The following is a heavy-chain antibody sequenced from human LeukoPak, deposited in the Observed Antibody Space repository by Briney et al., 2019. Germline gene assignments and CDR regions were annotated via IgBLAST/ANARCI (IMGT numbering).Heavy chain of an antibody. V-gene: IGHV3-66*01. CDR3: AREASGTYYYDSSGQGSFDY. CDR2: IYSGGST. D-gene: IGHD3-22*01. Sequence: AGGSLRLSCAASGFTVSSNYMSWVRQAPGKGLEWVSVIYSGGSTYYADSVKGRFTISRDNSKNTLYLQMNSLRAEDTAVYYCAREASGTYYYDSSGQGSFDYWVQGTLVTVSS. CDR1: GFTVSSNY. J-gene: IGHJ4*02.